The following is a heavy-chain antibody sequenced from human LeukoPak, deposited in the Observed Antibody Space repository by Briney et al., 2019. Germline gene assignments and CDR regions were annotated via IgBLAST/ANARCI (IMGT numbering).Heavy chain of an antibody. Sequence: KPSETLSLTCTVSGGSISSGGYYWSWIRQHPGKGLEWIGYIYYSGSTYYNPSLKSRVTISVDTSKNQFSRKLSSVTAADTAVYYCARDPVGATPSPYWGQGTQVTVSS. CDR2: IYYSGST. D-gene: IGHD1-26*01. CDR3: ARDPVGATPSPY. V-gene: IGHV4-31*03. J-gene: IGHJ4*02. CDR1: GGSISSGGYY.